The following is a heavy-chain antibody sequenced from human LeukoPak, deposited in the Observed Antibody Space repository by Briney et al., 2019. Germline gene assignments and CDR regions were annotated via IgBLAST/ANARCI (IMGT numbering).Heavy chain of an antibody. CDR1: GYTFTGYY. CDR2: INPNSGGT. J-gene: IGHJ4*02. Sequence: ASVKVSSKASGYTFTGYYMHWVRQAPGQGLEWMGWINPNSGGTNYAQKFQGRVTMTRDTSISTAYMELSRLRSDDTAVYYCARDRHYYDSSGQFDYWGQGTLVTVSS. D-gene: IGHD3-22*01. CDR3: ARDRHYYDSSGQFDY. V-gene: IGHV1-2*02.